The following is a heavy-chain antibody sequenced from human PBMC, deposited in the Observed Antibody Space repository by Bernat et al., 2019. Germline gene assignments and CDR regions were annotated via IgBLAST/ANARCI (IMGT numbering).Heavy chain of an antibody. CDR2: IGTAGDT. Sequence: EVQLVESGGGLVQPGGSLRLSCAASGFTFSSYDMHWVRQATGKGLEWVSAIGTAGDTYYPGSVKGRFTISRENAKNSLYLQMNSLRAGDTAVYYCERMDDHDAFYIWGQETMVSVSS. J-gene: IGHJ3*02. CDR3: ERMDDHDAFYI. V-gene: IGHV3-13*04. D-gene: IGHD2-2*03. CDR1: GFTFSSYD.